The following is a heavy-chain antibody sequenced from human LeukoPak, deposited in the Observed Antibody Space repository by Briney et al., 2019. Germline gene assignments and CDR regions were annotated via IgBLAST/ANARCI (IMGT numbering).Heavy chain of an antibody. CDR3: AKGSYYDSSGSFYFDY. Sequence: GGSLRLSCAASGFTFSNYAMSWVRQAPGKGLEWVSGISGSGGSTYYADSVKGRFTISRDNSKNTLYLQMNSLTDEDTAVYYCAKGSYYDSSGSFYFDYWGQGTLVTVSS. J-gene: IGHJ4*02. CDR2: ISGSGGST. V-gene: IGHV3-23*01. D-gene: IGHD3-22*01. CDR1: GFTFSNYA.